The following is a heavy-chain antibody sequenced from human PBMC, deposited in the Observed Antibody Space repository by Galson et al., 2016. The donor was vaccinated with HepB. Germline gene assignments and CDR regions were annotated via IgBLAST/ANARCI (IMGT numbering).Heavy chain of an antibody. CDR2: IFHSGNA. Sequence: EILSLTCVVSGDSISNDIWWSWVRQPPGKGLEWIGEIFHSGNANYNPSLKSRVTISADKSKNQLSLTLRSVTAADTAIYYCVRGGTYYLSFWGQGTLVTVSS. V-gene: IGHV4/OR15-8*01. CDR3: VRGGTYYLSF. CDR1: GDSISNDIW. D-gene: IGHD1-26*01. J-gene: IGHJ4*02.